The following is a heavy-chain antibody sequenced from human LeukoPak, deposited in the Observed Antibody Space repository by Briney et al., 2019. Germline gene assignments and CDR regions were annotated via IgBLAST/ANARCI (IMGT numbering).Heavy chain of an antibody. Sequence: SQTLSLTCAISGDSVSSNSAAWNWIRQSPSRGLEWLGRTYYRSKWYNDYAVSVKSRITINPDTSKNQFSLQLNSVTPEDTAVYDCARGNIQLWPGEFDYWGQGTLVTVSS. CDR3: ARGNIQLWPGEFDY. D-gene: IGHD5-18*01. CDR1: GDSVSSNSAA. V-gene: IGHV6-1*01. CDR2: TYYRSKWYN. J-gene: IGHJ4*02.